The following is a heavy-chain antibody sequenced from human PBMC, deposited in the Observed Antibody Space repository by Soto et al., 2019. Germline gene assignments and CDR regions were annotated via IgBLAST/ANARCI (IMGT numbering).Heavy chain of an antibody. CDR1: GFTFNHYA. V-gene: IGHV3-23*01. Sequence: PRGSLRLSCAASGFTFNHYAMTWVRQAPGKGLEWVSTISGSGGSTYYADSVQGRFTISRDNSKNTLYLQMNSLRAEDTAVYYCAKDKFVGATNTPDYWGQGT. CDR3: AKDKFVGATNTPDY. CDR2: ISGSGGST. J-gene: IGHJ4*02. D-gene: IGHD1-26*01.